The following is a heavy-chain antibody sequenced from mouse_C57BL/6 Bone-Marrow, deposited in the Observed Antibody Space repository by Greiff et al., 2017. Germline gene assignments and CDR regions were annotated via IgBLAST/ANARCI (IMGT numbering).Heavy chain of an antibody. D-gene: IGHD1-1*01. CDR3: ARRLHYYGSRWYFDV. V-gene: IGHV1-82*01. Sequence: QVQLQQSGPELVKPGASVKISCKASGYAFSSSWMNWVKQRPGKGLEWIGRIYPGDGDTNYNEKFKGKATLTADKSSSTAYMQLSSLTSEDSAVYFCARRLHYYGSRWYFDVWGTGTTVTVSS. J-gene: IGHJ1*03. CDR1: GYAFSSSW. CDR2: IYPGDGDT.